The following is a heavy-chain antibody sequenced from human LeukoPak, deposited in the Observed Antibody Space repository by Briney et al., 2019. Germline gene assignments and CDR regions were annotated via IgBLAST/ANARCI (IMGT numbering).Heavy chain of an antibody. CDR1: GGSISSTSYY. Sequence: SETLSLTCTVSGGSISSTSYYWGWIRQPPGKGLAWIASVYYSGSTYYNPSLKSRVTISVDTSKNQFSLKVRSVTAADTAVYYCARFEATIKDAFDIWGQGTMVTVSS. V-gene: IGHV4-39*07. CDR3: ARFEATIKDAFDI. CDR2: VYYSGST. J-gene: IGHJ3*02. D-gene: IGHD5-12*01.